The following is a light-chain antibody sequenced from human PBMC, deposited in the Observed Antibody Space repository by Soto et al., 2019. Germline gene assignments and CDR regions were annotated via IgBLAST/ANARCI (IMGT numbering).Light chain of an antibody. CDR1: QSVSSY. J-gene: IGKJ1*01. CDR2: DAS. V-gene: IGKV3-11*01. CDR3: QQRSNWPVT. Sequence: EIVLTQSPGTLSLSPGERANLSCRASQSVSSYLAWYQQKPGQAPRLLIYDASTRATGISARFSGSGSGTDFTLTISSLEPEDLAIYYCQQRSNWPVTFGQGTKVEVK.